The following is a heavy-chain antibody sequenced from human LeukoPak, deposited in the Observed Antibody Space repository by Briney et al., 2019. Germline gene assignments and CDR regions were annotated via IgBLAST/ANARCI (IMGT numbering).Heavy chain of an antibody. CDR3: ARGKNFAFDY. D-gene: IGHD1-7*01. CDR2: TFSRSKRFY. Sequence: SQTLSLTCAISGDSVSSNTVAWNWIRQSPSRGLEWLGRTFSRSKRFYDYAESVKGRITVNPDTSKNQFSLHLNSVTPEDTAVYYCARGKNFAFDYWGQGTLVTVSS. V-gene: IGHV6-1*01. J-gene: IGHJ4*02. CDR1: GDSVSSNTVA.